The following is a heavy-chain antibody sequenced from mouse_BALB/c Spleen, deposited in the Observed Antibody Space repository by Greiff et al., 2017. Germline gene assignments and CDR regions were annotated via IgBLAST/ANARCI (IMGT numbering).Heavy chain of an antibody. CDR2: ISTYYGDA. D-gene: IGHD1-1*02. CDR1: GYTFTDYA. V-gene: IGHV1S137*01. CDR3: ARGRGGLLDV. Sequence: QVQLQQSGAELVRPGVSVKISCKGSGYTFTDYAMHWVKQSHAKSLEWIGVISTYYGDASYNQKFKGKATMTVDKSSSTAYMELARLTSEDSAIYYCARGRGGLLDVWGAGTTVTVSS. J-gene: IGHJ1*01.